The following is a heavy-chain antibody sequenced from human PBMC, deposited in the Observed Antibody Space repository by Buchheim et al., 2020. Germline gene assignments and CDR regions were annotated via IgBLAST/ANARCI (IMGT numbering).Heavy chain of an antibody. J-gene: IGHJ4*02. D-gene: IGHD6-13*01. CDR2: IYQSGTN. CDR3: AKTGAQGYLEY. CDR1: GASISSRNW. Sequence: QVQLQESGPGLVKPSGTLSLTCSVSGASISSRNWWTWVRQSPGKGLEWIGEIYQSGTNNYNPSLKSRVTISMDKSKNPFFLKVNSVTAADTAVFYCAKTGAQGYLEYWGQG. V-gene: IGHV4-4*02.